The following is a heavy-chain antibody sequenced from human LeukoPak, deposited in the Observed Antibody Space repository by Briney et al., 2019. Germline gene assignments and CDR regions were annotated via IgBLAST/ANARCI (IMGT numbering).Heavy chain of an antibody. CDR1: VAPSISNN. J-gene: IGHJ6*03. D-gene: IGHD2-15*01. V-gene: IGHV4-4*07. Sequence: SETLSLTCTVSVAPSISNNGAGIGQPPGKGLNGIGGIFTSGSTNYNPSLKSRVTISVDKSKNQFSLKLSSVTAADTAVYYCAREKIVVVVAAPGYYYYMDVWGKGTTVTVSS. CDR2: IFTSGST. CDR3: AREKIVVVVAAPGYYYYMDV.